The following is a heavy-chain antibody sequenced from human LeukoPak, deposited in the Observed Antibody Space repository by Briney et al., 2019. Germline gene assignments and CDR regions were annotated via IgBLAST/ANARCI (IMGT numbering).Heavy chain of an antibody. J-gene: IGHJ4*02. CDR1: GGSFSGYY. CDR3: ARHDDGSYSY. Sequence: PSETLSLTCAVYGGSFSGYYWSWIRQPPGKGLEWIGEINHSGSTNYNPSLKSRVTISVDTSKNQFSLKLSSVTAADTAVYYCARHDDGSYSYWGQGTLVTVSS. CDR2: INHSGST. V-gene: IGHV4-34*01. D-gene: IGHD1-26*01.